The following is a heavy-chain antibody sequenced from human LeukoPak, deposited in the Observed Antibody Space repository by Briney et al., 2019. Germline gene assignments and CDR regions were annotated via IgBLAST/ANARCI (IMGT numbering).Heavy chain of an antibody. Sequence: GGSLRLSCVASGVTSRNYWTTSGREGPGEGLEWGANIKKDGGEKNYVDSVKGRYTISRHNAKNSLYLQMNRLRAEDTAVYYYARGGGYWGQGTLVTVSS. J-gene: IGHJ4*02. CDR2: IKKDGGEK. V-gene: IGHV3-7*01. CDR3: ARGGGY. CDR1: GVTSRNYW.